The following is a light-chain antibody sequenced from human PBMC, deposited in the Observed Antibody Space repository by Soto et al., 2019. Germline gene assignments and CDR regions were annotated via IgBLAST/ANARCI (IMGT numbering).Light chain of an antibody. Sequence: EIVMTQSPATLSLSPGYRSTLSCRASQSVDSYLAWYQQKPGQAPRLLIYDVSNRATGIPARFSGSGSGTDFTLTISSLEPGDFAVYYCQQRNDWQVTFGQGTRLEIK. CDR3: QQRNDWQVT. CDR1: QSVDSY. V-gene: IGKV3-11*01. CDR2: DVS. J-gene: IGKJ5*01.